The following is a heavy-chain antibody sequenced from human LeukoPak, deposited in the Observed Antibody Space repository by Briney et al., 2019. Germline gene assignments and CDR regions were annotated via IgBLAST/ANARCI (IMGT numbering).Heavy chain of an antibody. Sequence: GTLRLSCAASGFTLSAYWMHWVREAPGEGRMWVSHIEGDGERITYAESVKGGFTISRDNAKNTLYLQMNSLRAEDTAVYYCTRDWRNLGYDYWGQGTLVTVSS. V-gene: IGHV3-74*01. CDR1: GFTLSAYW. CDR2: IEGDGERI. D-gene: IGHD5-12*01. J-gene: IGHJ4*02. CDR3: TRDWRNLGYDY.